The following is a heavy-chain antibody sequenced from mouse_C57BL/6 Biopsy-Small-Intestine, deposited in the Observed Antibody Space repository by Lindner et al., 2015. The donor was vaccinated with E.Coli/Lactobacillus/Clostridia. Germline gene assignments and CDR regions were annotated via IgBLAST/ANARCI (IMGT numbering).Heavy chain of an antibody. Sequence: VQLQESGGDLVKPGGSLKLSCAVSGFTFSDYGIHWVRQAPEKGLEWVAYITTGSNVIYYADTVKGRFTISRDNVRNTLFLQMTSLRSEDTAMYYCLRGFDYWGQGTTLTVSS. J-gene: IGHJ2*01. CDR1: GFTFSDYG. V-gene: IGHV5-17*01. CDR3: LRGFDY. CDR2: ITTGSNVI.